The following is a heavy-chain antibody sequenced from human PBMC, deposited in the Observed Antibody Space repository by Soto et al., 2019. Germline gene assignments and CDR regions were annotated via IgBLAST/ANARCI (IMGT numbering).Heavy chain of an antibody. D-gene: IGHD3-22*01. Sequence: EVQLLESGGGLVQPGGSLRLSCAASGFTFSSYAMSWVRQAPGKGLERVSAISGSGGSTYYADSVKGRFTISRDNSKTTLYMQMNSLRAEDTDVYYCAIPPLDYYDRSGGKDYWVQGTLVTVSS. V-gene: IGHV3-23*01. J-gene: IGHJ4*02. CDR1: GFTFSSYA. CDR2: ISGSGGST. CDR3: AIPPLDYYDRSGGKDY.